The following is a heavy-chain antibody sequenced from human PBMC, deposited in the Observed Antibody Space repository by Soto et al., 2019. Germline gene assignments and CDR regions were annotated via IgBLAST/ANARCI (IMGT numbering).Heavy chain of an antibody. CDR1: GFTFSSYW. CDR2: INSDGSSK. Sequence: EVQLVESGGGLVQPGGPLRLSCAASGFTFSSYWMHWVRQAPGKGLVWVSRINSDGSSKSYADSVKGRFTISRDNAKNTLYLQMNSLRAEDTAVYYCVRTSLVVAAATREDYWGQGTLVTVSS. CDR3: VRTSLVVAAATREDY. V-gene: IGHV3-74*01. D-gene: IGHD2-15*01. J-gene: IGHJ4*02.